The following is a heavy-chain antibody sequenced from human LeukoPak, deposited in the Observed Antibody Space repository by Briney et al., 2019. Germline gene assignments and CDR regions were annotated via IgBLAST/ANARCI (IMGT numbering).Heavy chain of an antibody. J-gene: IGHJ4*02. V-gene: IGHV3-30-3*01. D-gene: IGHD6-19*01. CDR1: GFTFSSYA. CDR2: ISYDGSNK. CDR3: AREVRYSSGWFHY. Sequence: PGGSLRLSCAASGFTFSSYAMHWVRQAPGKGLEWVAVISYDGSNKYYADSVEGRFTISRDNSKNTLYLQMNSLRAEDTAVYYCAREVRYSSGWFHYWGQGTLVTVSS.